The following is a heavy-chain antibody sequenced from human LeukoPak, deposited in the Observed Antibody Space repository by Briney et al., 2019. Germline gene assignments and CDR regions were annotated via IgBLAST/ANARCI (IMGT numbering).Heavy chain of an antibody. V-gene: IGHV5-51*01. Sequence: GASLQISCKGSGYSFTSYWIGWVRQLPGKGLEWMGIIYPGDSDTRYSPSFQGQVTISADKSISTAYLQWSSLKASDTAMYYCARPYCSGGSCYSDYWGQGTLVTVSS. J-gene: IGHJ4*02. CDR2: IYPGDSDT. CDR1: GYSFTSYW. CDR3: ARPYCSGGSCYSDY. D-gene: IGHD2-15*01.